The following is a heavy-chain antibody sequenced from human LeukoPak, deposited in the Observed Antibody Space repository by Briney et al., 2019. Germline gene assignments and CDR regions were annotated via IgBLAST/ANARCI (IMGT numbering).Heavy chain of an antibody. CDR2: ISSYNGDT. V-gene: IGHV1-18*04. D-gene: IGHD2-2*01. J-gene: IGHJ5*02. CDR3: ARPRYCSSTGCHSYFDP. Sequence: ASVKVSCKASGYTFSSYGITWVRQAPGQGPEWIGWISSYNGDTKYAQKFQGRVTMTTDTSTSTAYMELRSLTSDDTAMYYCARPRYCSSTGCHSYFDPWGQGTLVTVSS. CDR1: GYTFSSYG.